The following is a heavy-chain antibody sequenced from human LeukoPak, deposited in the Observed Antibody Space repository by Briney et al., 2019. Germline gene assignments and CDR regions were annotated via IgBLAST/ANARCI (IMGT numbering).Heavy chain of an antibody. CDR2: IYFSGSL. D-gene: IGHD2-2*01. J-gene: IGHJ6*03. Sequence: PSETLSLTCTVSGASIRSGDHYWSWIRQPPGKGLEWIGYIYFSGSLYYSPSLKSRLTISVDTSKNQFSLKLNSVTAADTAIYYCARSGYCSSTSCRRTHYYYYYYMDVWGKGTTVTVSS. CDR1: GASIRSGDHY. CDR3: ARSGYCSSTSCRRTHYYYYYYMDV. V-gene: IGHV4-30-4*01.